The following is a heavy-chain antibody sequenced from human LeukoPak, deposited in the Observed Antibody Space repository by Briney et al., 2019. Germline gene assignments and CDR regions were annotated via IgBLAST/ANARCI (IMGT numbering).Heavy chain of an antibody. V-gene: IGHV3-23*01. D-gene: IGHD2-8*01. Sequence: GGSLRLSCAASGFTFSNYAMTWVRQAPGKGLEWVSAISGTGGSTYYADSVKGRFTISRDTSKNTLYLQMNSLRAEDTAVYCCAKDVYFGPPYGMDVWGKGTTVTVSS. CDR1: GFTFSNYA. CDR2: ISGTGGST. CDR3: AKDVYFGPPYGMDV. J-gene: IGHJ6*04.